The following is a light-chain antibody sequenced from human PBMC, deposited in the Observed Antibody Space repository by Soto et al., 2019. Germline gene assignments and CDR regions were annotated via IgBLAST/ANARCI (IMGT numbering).Light chain of an antibody. V-gene: IGKV1-27*01. J-gene: IGKJ1*01. CDR2: AAS. Sequence: DIQMTQSPSSLSASVGDRVTITCRASQGIIDYLAWYQQKPGKVPKLLIYAASTLQSGVPSLFSGSVSGTDFTHTISSLQPEDVATYYCQKYNSAPQTFGQGTRVELK. CDR3: QKYNSAPQT. CDR1: QGIIDY.